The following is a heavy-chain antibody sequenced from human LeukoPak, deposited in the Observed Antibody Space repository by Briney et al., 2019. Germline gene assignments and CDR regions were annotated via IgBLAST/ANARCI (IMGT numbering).Heavy chain of an antibody. J-gene: IGHJ5*02. Sequence: SETLSLTCTVSGYSFSSDYYWGWIRQPPGKGPEWIGSIYHDGNTYYNPSLKSRVTISVDTSKNQFSLKLTSMTAADTAVYYCARATTVTTRWFDPWGQGTLVTVSS. CDR3: ARATTVTTRWFDP. D-gene: IGHD4-11*01. CDR2: IYHDGNT. V-gene: IGHV4-38-2*02. CDR1: GYSFSSDYY.